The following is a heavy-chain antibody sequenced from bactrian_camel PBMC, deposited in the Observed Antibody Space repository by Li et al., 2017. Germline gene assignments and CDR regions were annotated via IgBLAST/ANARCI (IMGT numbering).Heavy chain of an antibody. CDR2: IYSDGSDS. CDR1: GFTFSNYY. Sequence: HVQLVESGGGLVQPGGSLRLSCAASGFTFSNYYMSWVRQAPGKGLEWVSTIYSDGSDSSYADSVKGRVTISKDFAKNILYLNMSSLKPGDTAMYYCAANGQGTLCSGDYCGCDPNAPENYDFWGQGTQVTGS. CDR3: AANGQGTLCSGDYCGCDPNAPENYDF. D-gene: IGHD2*01. J-gene: IGHJ4*01. V-gene: IGHV3S6*01.